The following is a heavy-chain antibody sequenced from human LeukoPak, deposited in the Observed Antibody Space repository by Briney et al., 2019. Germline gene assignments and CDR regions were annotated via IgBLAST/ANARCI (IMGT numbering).Heavy chain of an antibody. CDR1: GYTFSNYY. Sequence: ASVKVPCKASGYTFSNYYLHWVRQAPGQGLEWMGLINPTAGNTYYAQRFQGRVTMTRDMSTSTDYMELSSLRSEDTAVYYCARDNSVEDTAWWFDPWGQGTLVTVSS. CDR3: ARDNSVEDTAWWFDP. V-gene: IGHV1-46*01. J-gene: IGHJ5*02. CDR2: INPTAGNT. D-gene: IGHD4-23*01.